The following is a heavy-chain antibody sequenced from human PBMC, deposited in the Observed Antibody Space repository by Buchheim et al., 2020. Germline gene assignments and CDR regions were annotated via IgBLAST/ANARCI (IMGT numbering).Heavy chain of an antibody. V-gene: IGHV3-74*01. CDR3: ASAAMMTTGSF. Sequence: ELHLVESGGGLVEPGGSLRLSCAASGFTFSTYRMHWVRQPPGKGLVWVSRIDTDGSSTNCADSVKGRFTISRDNAKNTLYLQMNSLRAEDTAVYYCASAAMMTTGSFWGQGTL. CDR1: GFTFSTYR. D-gene: IGHD2-2*01. J-gene: IGHJ4*02. CDR2: IDTDGSST.